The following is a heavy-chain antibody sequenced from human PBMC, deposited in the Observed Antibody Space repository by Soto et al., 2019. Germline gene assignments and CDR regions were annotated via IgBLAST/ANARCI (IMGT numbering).Heavy chain of an antibody. CDR1: GFNFSNHW. J-gene: IGHJ5*02. V-gene: IGHV3-74*01. D-gene: IGHD2-21*02. CDR3: ARESGDWPLNWFDP. CDR2: ITSDGKSK. Sequence: GGSLRLSGAASGFNFSNHWMHWVRQRPAEGLVWVSRITSDGKSKAYAESVKGRFAISRDNAKNTLYLQMNGLTAEDTAVYYCARESGDWPLNWFDPWGQGTLVTVSS.